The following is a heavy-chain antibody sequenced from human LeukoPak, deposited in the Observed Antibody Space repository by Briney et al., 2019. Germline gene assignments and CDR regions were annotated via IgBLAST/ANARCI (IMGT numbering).Heavy chain of an antibody. Sequence: SETLSLTCTVSGGSISSYYWGWIRQPPGKGLEWIGSIYYSGSTYYNPSLKSRVTISVDTSKNQSSLKLSSVTAADTAVYYCARWEDGGYWGQGTLDTVSS. CDR1: GGSISSYY. D-gene: IGHD1-26*01. V-gene: IGHV4-39*01. CDR2: IYYSGST. J-gene: IGHJ4*02. CDR3: ARWEDGGY.